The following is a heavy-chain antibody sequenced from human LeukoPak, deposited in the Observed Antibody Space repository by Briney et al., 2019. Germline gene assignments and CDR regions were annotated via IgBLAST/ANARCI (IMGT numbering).Heavy chain of an antibody. CDR2: IYPGDSDT. CDR3: ARLRGYCSSTSCSGWFDP. D-gene: IGHD2-2*01. Sequence: GESLKIPCKGSGYSFTSYWIGWVRQMPGKGLEWMGIIYPGDSDTRYSPSFQGQVTISADKSISTAYLQWSSLKASDTAMYYCARLRGYCSSTSCSGWFDPWGQGTLVTVSS. CDR1: GYSFTSYW. V-gene: IGHV5-51*01. J-gene: IGHJ5*02.